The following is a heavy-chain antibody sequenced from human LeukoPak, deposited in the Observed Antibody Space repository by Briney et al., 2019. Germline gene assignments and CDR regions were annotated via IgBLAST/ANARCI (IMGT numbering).Heavy chain of an antibody. CDR3: ARDKSVLRYFDWPYDAFDI. CDR2: INPNSGGT. CDR1: GYTFTSYG. V-gene: IGHV1-2*02. Sequence: ASVKVSCKASGYTFTSYGISWVRQAPGQGLEWMGWINPNSGGTNYAQKFQGRVTMTRDTSISTAYMELSRLRSDDTAVYYCARDKSVLRYFDWPYDAFDIWGQGTMVTVSS. J-gene: IGHJ3*02. D-gene: IGHD3-9*01.